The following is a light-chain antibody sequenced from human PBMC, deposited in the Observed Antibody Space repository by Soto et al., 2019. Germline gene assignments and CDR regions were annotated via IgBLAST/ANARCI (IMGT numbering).Light chain of an antibody. V-gene: IGLV2-14*01. CDR1: SSDVGGYNY. CDR3: SSYTSSSTWV. CDR2: DVS. J-gene: IGLJ3*02. Sequence: QPVLTQPASVSGSPGQSITISCTGTSSDVGGYNYVSWYQQHPGKAPKLMIYDVSNRPSGVSNRFSGSKSGNTASLTISGLQAEDEADNYCSSYTSSSTWVFGGGTKLAVL.